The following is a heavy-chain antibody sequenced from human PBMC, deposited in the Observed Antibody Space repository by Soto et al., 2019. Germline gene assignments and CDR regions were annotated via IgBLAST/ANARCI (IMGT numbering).Heavy chain of an antibody. CDR3: AIGFKYSGSSHDAFDI. V-gene: IGHV5-51*01. CDR2: IYPGDSDT. Sequence: GESLKISCKGSGYSFTSYWIGWVRQMPGKGLEWMGIIYPGDSDTRYSPSFQGQVTISADKSISTAYLQWSSLKASDTAMYYCAIGFKYSGSSHDAFDIWGQGTMVTVSS. CDR1: GYSFTSYW. J-gene: IGHJ3*02. D-gene: IGHD1-26*01.